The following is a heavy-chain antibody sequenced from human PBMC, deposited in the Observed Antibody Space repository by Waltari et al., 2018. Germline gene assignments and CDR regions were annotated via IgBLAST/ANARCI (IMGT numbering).Heavy chain of an antibody. CDR2: IYPSDSNT. V-gene: IGHV5-51*01. D-gene: IGHD4-17*01. CDR1: GYSFTSYW. CDR3: ARQAPYGDYAYYYYMDV. Sequence: QSGAEVKKPGESLKISCKGSGYSFTSYWIVWVRQMPGKGLEWMGIIYPSDSNTRYNPSFQGQVTISADKSVSTAYLQWASLKASDSAMYFCARQAPYGDYAYYYYMDVWGKGTTVTVSS. J-gene: IGHJ6*03.